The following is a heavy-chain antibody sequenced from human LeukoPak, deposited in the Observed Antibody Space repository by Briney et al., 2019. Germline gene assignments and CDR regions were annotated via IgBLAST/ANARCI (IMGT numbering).Heavy chain of an antibody. CDR1: GFTFSSYS. CDR2: ISSSSSYI. CDR3: AKEPSSGGVGIFDY. D-gene: IGHD3-22*01. J-gene: IGHJ4*02. V-gene: IGHV3-21*04. Sequence: GGSLRLSCAASGFTFSSYSMNWVRQAPGKGLEWVSSISSSSSYIYYADSVKGRFTISRDNPKNTLYLQMNSLRAEDTAVYYCAKEPSSGGVGIFDYWGQGTLVTVSS.